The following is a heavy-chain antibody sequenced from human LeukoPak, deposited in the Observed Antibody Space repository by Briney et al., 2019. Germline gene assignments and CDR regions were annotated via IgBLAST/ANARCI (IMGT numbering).Heavy chain of an antibody. J-gene: IGHJ4*02. V-gene: IGHV4-4*07. CDR1: GGSISSYY. D-gene: IGHD3-10*01. Sequence: SGTLSLTCTVSGGSISSYYWSWIRQPAGKGLEWIGRIYTSGSTNYNPSLKSRVTMSVDTSKNQFSLKLSSVTAADTAVYYCARLVLWFGEFYFDYWGQGTLVTVSS. CDR2: IYTSGST. CDR3: ARLVLWFGEFYFDY.